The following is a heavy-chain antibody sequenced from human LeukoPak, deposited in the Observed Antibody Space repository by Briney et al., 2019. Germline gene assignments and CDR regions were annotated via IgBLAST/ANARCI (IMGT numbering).Heavy chain of an antibody. Sequence: SETLSLTCAVYGGSFSGYYWSWIRQPPGKGLEWIGEINHSGSTNYNPSLKSRVTISVDTSKNQFSLKLSPVTAADTAVYYCASGAVVTAISEYFQHWGQGTLVTVSS. CDR3: ASGAVVTAISEYFQH. CDR1: GGSFSGYY. D-gene: IGHD2-21*02. J-gene: IGHJ1*01. CDR2: INHSGST. V-gene: IGHV4-34*01.